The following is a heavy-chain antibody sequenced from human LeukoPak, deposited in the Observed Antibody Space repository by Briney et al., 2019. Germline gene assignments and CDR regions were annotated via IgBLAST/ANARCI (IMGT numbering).Heavy chain of an antibody. CDR2: ISGSGGST. CDR1: GFTFSSYA. J-gene: IGHJ4*02. Sequence: GGSLRLSCAASGFTFSSYAMSWVRQAPGKGLEWVSAISGSGGSTYYADSVKGRFTISRDNSKNTLYLQMNSLRAEDTAVYYSAKRVLWFGESYFDYWGQGTLVTVSS. CDR3: AKRVLWFGESYFDY. V-gene: IGHV3-23*01. D-gene: IGHD3-10*01.